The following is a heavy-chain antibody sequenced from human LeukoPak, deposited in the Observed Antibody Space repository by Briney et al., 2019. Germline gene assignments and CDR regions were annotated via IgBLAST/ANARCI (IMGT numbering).Heavy chain of an antibody. D-gene: IGHD3-22*01. CDR2: IMLNSGGT. Sequence: ASVKVSCKTSGYTFSDYYMHWVRQAPGQGLEWMGWIMLNSGGTNYAQKFQGRVTMTRDSSINTAYMELSRLISDDSAVYYCARADSSGYTYYFDSWGQGTLVTVSS. CDR3: ARADSSGYTYYFDS. V-gene: IGHV1-2*02. CDR1: GYTFSDYY. J-gene: IGHJ4*02.